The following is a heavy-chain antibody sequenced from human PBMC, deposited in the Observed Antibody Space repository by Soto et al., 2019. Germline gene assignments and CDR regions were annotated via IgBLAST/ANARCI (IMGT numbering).Heavy chain of an antibody. J-gene: IGHJ4*02. Sequence: QVQLVESGGGVVQPGRSLRLSCAASGFTFSSYAMHWVRQAPGKGLEWVAVISYVGSNKYYADSVKGRVTISRDNSKNTLYLQMNSLRAEDTAVYYCASERRGGYSDGGLDYWGQGTLVTVSS. CDR2: ISYVGSNK. CDR3: ASERRGGYSDGGLDY. V-gene: IGHV3-30-3*01. D-gene: IGHD5-18*01. CDR1: GFTFSSYA.